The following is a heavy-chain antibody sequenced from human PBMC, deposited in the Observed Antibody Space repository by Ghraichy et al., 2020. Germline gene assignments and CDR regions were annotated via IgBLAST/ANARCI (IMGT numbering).Heavy chain of an antibody. CDR1: GFILSSYA. CDR3: ARVKTREMFGEVTD. CDR2: ISFDGSNT. Sequence: GGSLRLSCAASGFILSSYAAMHWVRQAPGKGLEWVAVISFDGSNTYYADSVKGRFTISRDNSKNMLYLQMNSLRAEDTAVYYCARVKTREMFGEVTDWGQGTLITVSS. V-gene: IGHV3-30-3*01. D-gene: IGHD3-3*01. J-gene: IGHJ1*01.